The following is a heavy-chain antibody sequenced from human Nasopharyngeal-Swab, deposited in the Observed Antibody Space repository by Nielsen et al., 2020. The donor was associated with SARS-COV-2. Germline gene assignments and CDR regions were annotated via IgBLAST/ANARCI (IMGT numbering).Heavy chain of an antibody. D-gene: IGHD6-13*01. Sequence: GGSLRLSCAASGFTFSSSALTWVRQAPGKGLEWVSAIGVSGTMTYYADFVRGRFTISRDNSKNTLYLQMNSLRAEDTAVYYCARGSSRGMFDYWGQGTLVTVSS. V-gene: IGHV3-23*01. J-gene: IGHJ4*02. CDR1: GFTFSSSA. CDR2: IGVSGTMT. CDR3: ARGSSRGMFDY.